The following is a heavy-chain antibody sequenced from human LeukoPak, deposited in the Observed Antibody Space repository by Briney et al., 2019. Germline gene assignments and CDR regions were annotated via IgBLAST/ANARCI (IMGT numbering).Heavy chain of an antibody. J-gene: IGHJ6*03. CDR3: ARHIPLIHSITGSYHYYMDV. CDR2: ISHSGGT. D-gene: IGHD3-22*01. V-gene: IGHV4-39*01. CDR1: RGSISTKNYF. Sequence: SETLSLTCTASRGSISTKNYFWGWIRQPPGKGLEWIGSISHSGGTYYSPSLKSRVTISIDTSKTQFSLKLRSVTAADTAVYFCARHIPLIHSITGSYHYYMDVWGEGTTVAVSS.